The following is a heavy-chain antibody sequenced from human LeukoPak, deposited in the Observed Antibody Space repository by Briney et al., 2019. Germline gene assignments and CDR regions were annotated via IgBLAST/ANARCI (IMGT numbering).Heavy chain of an antibody. Sequence: VASVKVSCKASGGTFSSYAISWVRQAPGQGLEWMGRIIPILGIANYAQKFQGRVTITADKSTSTAYMELSSLRSEDTAVYYCARDRWLRNPRGAIDYWGQGTLVTVSS. D-gene: IGHD5-12*01. V-gene: IGHV1-69*04. J-gene: IGHJ4*02. CDR3: ARDRWLRNPRGAIDY. CDR2: IIPILGIA. CDR1: GGTFSSYA.